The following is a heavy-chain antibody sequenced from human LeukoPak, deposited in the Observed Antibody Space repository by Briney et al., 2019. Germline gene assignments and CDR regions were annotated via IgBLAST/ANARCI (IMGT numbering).Heavy chain of an antibody. CDR3: ARFPEMLDSYYYGMDV. CDR2: INPNSGGT. V-gene: IGHV1-2*06. Sequence: GASVKVSCKASGYTFTGYYMHWVRQAPGQGLEWMGRINPNSGGTNYAQKFQGRVTITRDTSASTAYMELSSLRSEDTAVYYCARFPEMLDSYYYGMDVWGQGTTVTVSS. CDR1: GYTFTGYY. J-gene: IGHJ6*02. D-gene: IGHD2-8*01.